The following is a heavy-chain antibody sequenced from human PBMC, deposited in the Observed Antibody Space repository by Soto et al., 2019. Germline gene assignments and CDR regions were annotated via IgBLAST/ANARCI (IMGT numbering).Heavy chain of an antibody. J-gene: IGHJ6*02. Sequence: SETLSLTCTVSGGSISNGGYYWTWIRQHPGKGLEWIGYIYYSGSTYYNPSLKSRVTISVDTSKNQFSLKLTSVTAADTAVYYCGRDVTDFWSGHEGMDVWGQGTTVTVSS. D-gene: IGHD3-3*01. CDR2: IYYSGST. CDR3: GRDVTDFWSGHEGMDV. V-gene: IGHV4-31*03. CDR1: GGSISNGGYY.